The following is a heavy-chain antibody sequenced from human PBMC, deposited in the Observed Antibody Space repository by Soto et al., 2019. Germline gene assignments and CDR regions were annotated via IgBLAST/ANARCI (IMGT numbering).Heavy chain of an antibody. Sequence: SETLSLTCAVSLYSISSGYYWGWIRQPPGKGLEWIGSIYHSGNIYYNPSLKSRVTLSVDMSKNQFSLRVSHVTAADTAVYYCERDIRGFSQGFGYWGQGTLVTVSS. CDR1: LYSISSGYY. V-gene: IGHV4-38-2*02. CDR2: IYHSGNI. CDR3: ERDIRGFSQGFGY. D-gene: IGHD5-18*01. J-gene: IGHJ4*02.